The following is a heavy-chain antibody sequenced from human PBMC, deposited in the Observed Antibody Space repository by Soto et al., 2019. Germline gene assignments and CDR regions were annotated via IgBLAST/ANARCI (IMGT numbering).Heavy chain of an antibody. CDR1: GYSFISFG. J-gene: IGHJ4*02. Sequence: QVQLVQSGPEVKKPGASVKVSCKTSGYSFISFGVDWVRQAPGQRLEWMGWLSPNNGNTNYAQKFQGRIILTTDTSTSTAYMELMSLRYDDTAIYYCVRHDDCLTGYYYYWGQGTLVTVSS. D-gene: IGHD3-9*01. V-gene: IGHV1-18*01. CDR3: VRHDDCLTGYYYY. CDR2: LSPNNGNT.